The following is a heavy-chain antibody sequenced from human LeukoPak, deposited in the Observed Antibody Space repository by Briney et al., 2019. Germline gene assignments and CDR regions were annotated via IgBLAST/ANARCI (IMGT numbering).Heavy chain of an antibody. J-gene: IGHJ5*02. CDR3: ASRGYSYGSDWFDP. D-gene: IGHD5-18*01. Sequence: SETLSLTCAVSGGSISSGGYSWSWIRQPPGKGLEWIGYTYHSGSTYYNPSLKSRVTISVDRSKNQFSLKLSSVTAADTAVYYCASRGYSYGSDWFDPWGQGTLVTVSS. V-gene: IGHV4-30-2*01. CDR2: TYHSGST. CDR1: GGSISSGGYS.